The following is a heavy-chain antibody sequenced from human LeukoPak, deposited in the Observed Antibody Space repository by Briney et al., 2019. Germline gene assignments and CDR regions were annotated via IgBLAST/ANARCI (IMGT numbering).Heavy chain of an antibody. J-gene: IGHJ4*02. Sequence: PSETLSLTCTVSGYSISSGYYWGWIRQPPGKGLEWIGSIYHSGSTYYNPSLKSRVTISVDTSKNQFSLNLSSVTAADTAVYYCARAPPRGSYYRGYFDYWGQGTLVTVSS. CDR1: GYSISSGYY. D-gene: IGHD3-10*01. CDR3: ARAPPRGSYYRGYFDY. V-gene: IGHV4-38-2*02. CDR2: IYHSGST.